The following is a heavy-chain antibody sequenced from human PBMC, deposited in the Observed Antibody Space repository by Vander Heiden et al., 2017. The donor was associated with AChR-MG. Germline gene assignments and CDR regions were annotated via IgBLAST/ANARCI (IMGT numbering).Heavy chain of an antibody. CDR3: ARDTYYYDSSGYPHYYFDY. D-gene: IGHD3-22*01. CDR2: ISSSSSYI. Sequence: EVQLVESGGGLVKPGGSLRLSCAASGFTFSRYSMNWVRQAPGKGLEWVSSISSSSSYIYYADSVKGRFTISRDNAKNSLYLQMNSLRAEDTAVYYCARDTYYYDSSGYPHYYFDYWGQGTLVTVSS. V-gene: IGHV3-21*01. J-gene: IGHJ4*02. CDR1: GFTFSRYS.